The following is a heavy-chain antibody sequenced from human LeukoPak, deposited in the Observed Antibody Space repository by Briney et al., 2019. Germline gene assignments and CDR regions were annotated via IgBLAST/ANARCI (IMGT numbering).Heavy chain of an antibody. V-gene: IGHV4-34*01. CDR3: ASYTVVTRISY. CDR2: INHSGST. D-gene: IGHD4-23*01. CDR1: GGSFSGYY. J-gene: IGHJ4*02. Sequence: SETLSLTCAVYGGSFSGYYWSWIRQPPGKGLEWIGEINHSGSTNYNPSLKGRVTISVDTSKNQFSLKLSSLTAADTAVYYCASYTVVTRISYWGQGTLVTVSS.